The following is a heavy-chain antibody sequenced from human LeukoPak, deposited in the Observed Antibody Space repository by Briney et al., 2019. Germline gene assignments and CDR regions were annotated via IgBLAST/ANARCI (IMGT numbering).Heavy chain of an antibody. CDR2: IYYSGST. J-gene: IGHJ4*02. V-gene: IGHV4-39*01. Sequence: SSETLSLTCTVSGASISRSDCFWGWIRQPPGKGLEWIGSIYYSGSTYYSPSLKGRVTISVDTSRNQFSLKLNSVTAADTAVYYCARSSEYGDPFNYWGQGTLVTVSS. D-gene: IGHD4-17*01. CDR3: ARSSEYGDPFNY. CDR1: GASISRSDCF.